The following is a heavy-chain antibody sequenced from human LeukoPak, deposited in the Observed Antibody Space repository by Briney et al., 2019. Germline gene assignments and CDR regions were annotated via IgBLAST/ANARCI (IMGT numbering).Heavy chain of an antibody. V-gene: IGHV4-61*01. Sequence: PSETLSLTCTVSSYSISSGYFWGWIRQPPGKGLEWIGYIYYSGSANYNPSLKSRVTISVDTSKNQFSLKLSSVTAADTAVYYCARATKRQLLGAFDIWGQGTMVTVSS. CDR2: IYYSGSA. D-gene: IGHD1-1*01. J-gene: IGHJ3*02. CDR1: SYSISSGYF. CDR3: ARATKRQLLGAFDI.